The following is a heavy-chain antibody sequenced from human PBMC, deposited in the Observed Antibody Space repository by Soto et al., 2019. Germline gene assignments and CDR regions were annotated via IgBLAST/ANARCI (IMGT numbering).Heavy chain of an antibody. CDR2: ISGSGGST. CDR1: GFPFSSYA. Sequence: EVQLLESGGGLVQPGGSLRLSCAASGFPFSSYAMSWVRQAPGKGLEWVSAISGSGGSTYYADSVKGRFTISRDNSMNTLYLQMNSLRAEDTAVYYCAKDRVRIAAAGIRAWLDWGQGTLVTVSS. V-gene: IGHV3-23*01. CDR3: AKDRVRIAAAGIRAWLD. D-gene: IGHD6-13*01. J-gene: IGHJ4*02.